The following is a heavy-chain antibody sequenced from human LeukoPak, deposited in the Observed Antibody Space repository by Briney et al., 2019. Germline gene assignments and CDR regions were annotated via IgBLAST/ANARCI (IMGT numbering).Heavy chain of an antibody. CDR3: ARVRSGYSHYTRINWFDP. CDR2: ISSSGSTI. Sequence: GGSLRLSCAASGFTFSVYYMSWIRQAPGKGLEWVSYISSSGSTIYYADSVKGRFTISRDNAKNSLYLQMNSLRAEDTAVYYCARVRSGYSHYTRINWFDPWGQGTLVTVSS. CDR1: GFTFSVYY. D-gene: IGHD6-13*01. J-gene: IGHJ5*02. V-gene: IGHV3-11*01.